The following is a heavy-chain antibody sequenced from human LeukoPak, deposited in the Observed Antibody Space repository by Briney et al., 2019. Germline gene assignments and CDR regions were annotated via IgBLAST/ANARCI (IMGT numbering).Heavy chain of an antibody. V-gene: IGHV5-51*01. CDR3: ARQGSGGYYYYYGMDV. CDR2: IYPGDSDT. J-gene: IGHJ6*02. Sequence: GESLQISCEGSGYSFTSYWIGWVRQMPGKGLEWMGIIYPGDSDTRYSPSFQGQVTISADKSISTAYLQWSSLKASDTAMYYCARQGSGGYYYYYGMDVWGQGTTVTVSS. D-gene: IGHD4-23*01. CDR1: GYSFTSYW.